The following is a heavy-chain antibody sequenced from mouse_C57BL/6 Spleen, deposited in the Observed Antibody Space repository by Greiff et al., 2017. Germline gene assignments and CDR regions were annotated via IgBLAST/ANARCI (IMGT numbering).Heavy chain of an antibody. CDR2: IHPNSGSP. Sequence: QVQLQQPGAELVKPGASVQLSCKASGYTFTSYWMHWVKQRPGQGLAWIGMIHPNSGSPNYNEKFKSKATLTVDKSSSTAYMQLHILTSEDSAVYYFAREENPTPWFAYWGQGTLVTVSA. CDR3: AREENPTPWFAY. V-gene: IGHV1-64*01. CDR1: GYTFTSYW. J-gene: IGHJ3*01.